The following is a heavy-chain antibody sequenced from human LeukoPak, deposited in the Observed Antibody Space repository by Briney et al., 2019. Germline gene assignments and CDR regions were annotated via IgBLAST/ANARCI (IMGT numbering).Heavy chain of an antibody. D-gene: IGHD3-10*01. CDR3: ARDPMVRGVITKFDY. CDR2: ISAYNGNT. J-gene: IGHJ4*02. CDR1: GYTFTSYG. Sequence: ASVKVSCKASGYTFTSYGISWVRQAPGQGLEWMGWISAYNGNTNYAQKLQGRATMTTDTSTSTAYMELRSLRSDDTAVYYCARDPMVRGVITKFDYWGQGTLVTVSS. V-gene: IGHV1-18*01.